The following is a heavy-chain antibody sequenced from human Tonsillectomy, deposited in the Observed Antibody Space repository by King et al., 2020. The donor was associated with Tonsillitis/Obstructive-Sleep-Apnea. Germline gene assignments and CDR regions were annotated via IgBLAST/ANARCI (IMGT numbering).Heavy chain of an antibody. CDR2: ISGSGGST. CDR1: GFTFSSYA. CDR3: AKVKAGYCSSTSCYSFDY. V-gene: IGHV3-23*04. D-gene: IGHD2-2*01. J-gene: IGHJ4*02. Sequence: VQLVESGGGLVQPGGSLRLSCAASGFTFSSYAMSWVRQAPGKGLEWVSAISGSGGSTYYADSGKGRFTISRDNSKNTLYLQMNSLRAEDTAVYYCAKVKAGYCSSTSCYSFDYWGQGTLVTVSS.